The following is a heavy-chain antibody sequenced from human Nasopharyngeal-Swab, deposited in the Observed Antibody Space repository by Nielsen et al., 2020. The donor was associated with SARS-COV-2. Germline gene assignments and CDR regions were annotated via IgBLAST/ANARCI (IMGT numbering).Heavy chain of an antibody. D-gene: IGHD5-18*01. Sequence: WIRQPPGKGLEWIGYIYYSGSTNYNPSLKSRVTISVDTSKNQFSLKLSSVTAADTAVYYCARRAVGGYHQNYYYGMDVWGQGTTVTVSS. CDR2: IYYSGST. V-gene: IGHV4-59*08. J-gene: IGHJ6*02. CDR3: ARRAVGGYHQNYYYGMDV.